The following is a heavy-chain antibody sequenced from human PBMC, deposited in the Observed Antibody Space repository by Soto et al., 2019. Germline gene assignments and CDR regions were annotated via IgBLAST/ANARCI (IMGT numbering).Heavy chain of an antibody. CDR1: GYTFTSYD. V-gene: IGHV1-8*01. D-gene: IGHD4-17*01. J-gene: IGHJ5*02. CDR2: MSPNSGNT. Sequence: QVQLVQSGAEVKRPGASVKVSCKASGYTFTSYDLNWVRQATGQGLEWIGWMSPNSGNTGYAQKFQGRVTMTTNTAMSTAYMELSSLTSEDTAVYYCARDYGGNSGWFDPWGQGTLVTVSS. CDR3: ARDYGGNSGWFDP.